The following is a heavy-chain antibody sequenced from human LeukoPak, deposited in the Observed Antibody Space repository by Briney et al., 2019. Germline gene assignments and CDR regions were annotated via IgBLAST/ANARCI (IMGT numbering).Heavy chain of an antibody. Sequence: ASVKVSCKASGYTFTSYYMHWVRQAPGQGLEWMGLINPSGGSTSYAQKFQGRVTMTRDTSTSTVYMELSSLRSEDTAVYYCARDPPQDYYDSSGYYDYWGQGTLVTVSS. CDR1: GYTFTSYY. CDR3: ARDPPQDYYDSSGYYDY. D-gene: IGHD3-22*01. CDR2: INPSGGST. J-gene: IGHJ4*02. V-gene: IGHV1-46*01.